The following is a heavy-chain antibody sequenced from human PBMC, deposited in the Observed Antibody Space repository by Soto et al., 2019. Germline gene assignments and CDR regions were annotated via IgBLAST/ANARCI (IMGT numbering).Heavy chain of an antibody. Sequence: SETLSLTCTVSGGSISSYYWSWIRQPPGKGLEWIGYIYYSGSTNYNPSLKSRVTISVDTSKKQFSLKQSSVTAADPAVYYRARVSSNWYPDYWGQGTLVTVST. D-gene: IGHD6-13*01. J-gene: IGHJ4*02. V-gene: IGHV4-59*08. CDR1: GGSISSYY. CDR2: IYYSGST. CDR3: ARVSSNWYPDY.